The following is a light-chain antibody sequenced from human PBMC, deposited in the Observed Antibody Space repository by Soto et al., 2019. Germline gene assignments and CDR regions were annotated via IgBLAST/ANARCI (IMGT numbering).Light chain of an antibody. Sequence: EIVLTQSPGTLSLSPGERATLSCRASQSVSSSYLAWYQQKPGQAPRLLIYGASSRATGIPDRFSGSGSGTDFTLTISRLEPDDFAVYYCQQYGSSSMYTFGQGTKMEIK. CDR2: GAS. CDR1: QSVSSSY. J-gene: IGKJ2*01. V-gene: IGKV3-20*01. CDR3: QQYGSSSMYT.